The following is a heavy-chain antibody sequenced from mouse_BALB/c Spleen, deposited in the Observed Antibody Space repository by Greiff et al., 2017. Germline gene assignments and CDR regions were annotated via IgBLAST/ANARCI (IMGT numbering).Heavy chain of an antibody. CDR2: ISSGSSNI. CDR1: GFTFSSFG. J-gene: IGHJ4*01. Sequence: EVKVVESGGGLVQPGGSRKLSCAASGFTFSSFGMHWVRQAPEKGLEWVAYISSGSSNIYYADTVKGRFTISRDNPKNTLFLQMTSLRSEDTAMYYCASGITTVVAGAMDYWGQGTSVTVSS. D-gene: IGHD1-1*01. CDR3: ASGITTVVAGAMDY. V-gene: IGHV5-17*02.